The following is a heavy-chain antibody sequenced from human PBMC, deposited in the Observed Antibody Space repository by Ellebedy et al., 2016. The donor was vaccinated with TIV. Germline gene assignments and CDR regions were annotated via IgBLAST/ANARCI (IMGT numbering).Heavy chain of an antibody. J-gene: IGHJ4*02. CDR2: IYPGDSDT. V-gene: IGHV5-51*01. Sequence: GESLKISXKGSGYTFTTYWIGWVRQMPGKGLEWMGIIYPGDSDTRYSPSFQGQVTISADKSISTAYLQWSSPKASDTAMYYCARRGYSNYYFDYWGQGTLVTVSS. D-gene: IGHD4-11*01. CDR3: ARRGYSNYYFDY. CDR1: GYTFTTYW.